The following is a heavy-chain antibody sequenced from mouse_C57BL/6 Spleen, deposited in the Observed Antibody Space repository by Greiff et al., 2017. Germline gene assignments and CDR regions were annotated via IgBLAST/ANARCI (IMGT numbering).Heavy chain of an antibody. Sequence: EVQLQQSGAELVRPGASVKLSCTASGFNIKDDYMHWVKQRPEQGLEWIGWIDPENGDTEYASKFQGKATITADTSSSTAYLQLSSLTSEDTAVYYCTTGLRGLDYWGQGTTLTVSS. CDR2: IDPENGDT. V-gene: IGHV14-4*01. J-gene: IGHJ2*01. CDR1: GFNIKDDY. CDR3: TTGLRGLDY. D-gene: IGHD1-3*01.